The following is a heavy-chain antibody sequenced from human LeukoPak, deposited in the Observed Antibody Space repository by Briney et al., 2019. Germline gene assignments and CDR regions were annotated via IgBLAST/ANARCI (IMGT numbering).Heavy chain of an antibody. J-gene: IGHJ4*02. CDR1: GFTFSSYA. CDR2: ISYDGSNK. Sequence: PGGSLRLSCAASGFTFSSYAMHWVRQAPGKGLEWVAVISYDGSNKYYADSVKGRFTISRDNSKNTLYLQMNSLRAEDTAVYYCARDWGLELWLLAPSPFDYWGQGTLVTVSS. D-gene: IGHD5-18*01. V-gene: IGHV3-30-3*01. CDR3: ARDWGLELWLLAPSPFDY.